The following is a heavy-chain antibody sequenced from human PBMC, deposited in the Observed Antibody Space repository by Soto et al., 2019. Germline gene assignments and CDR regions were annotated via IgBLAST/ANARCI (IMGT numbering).Heavy chain of an antibody. J-gene: IGHJ4*02. CDR1: GFTFSSYG. V-gene: IGHV3-30*18. Sequence: HLGGSLRLSCAASGFTFSSYGIHWVRQAPGKGLEWVALISYDGSNKYYADSVKGRFTISRDNSKNTLYLQMNSLRAEDTAMYYCAKDAPYYYDSSGYYGPFDYLGQGTLVTVSS. D-gene: IGHD3-22*01. CDR2: ISYDGSNK. CDR3: AKDAPYYYDSSGYYGPFDY.